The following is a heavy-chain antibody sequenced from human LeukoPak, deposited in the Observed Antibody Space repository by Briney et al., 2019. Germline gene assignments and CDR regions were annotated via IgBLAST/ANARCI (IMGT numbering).Heavy chain of an antibody. V-gene: IGHV3-23*01. CDR3: AKVNQYYYDSSGYYY. CDR2: ISGSGGST. D-gene: IGHD3-22*01. CDR1: GFTFSSYA. Sequence: GGSLRLSCAASGFTFSSYAMSWVRQAPGKGLEWVSAISGSGGSTYYADSVKGRFTISRDNSKNTLYLQMNSLRAEDTAVYYCAKVNQYYYDSSGYYYWGQGTLVTVSS. J-gene: IGHJ4*02.